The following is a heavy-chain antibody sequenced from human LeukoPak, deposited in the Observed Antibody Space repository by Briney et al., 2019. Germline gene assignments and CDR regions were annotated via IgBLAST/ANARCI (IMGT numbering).Heavy chain of an antibody. CDR3: VKSAGKDGYRDVFDI. V-gene: IGHV3-9*01. CDR2: ISWNSGSI. D-gene: IGHD5-24*01. Sequence: GGSLRLSCAASGFTFDDYAMHWVRQAPGKGLEWVSGISWNSGSIGYADSVRGLFTNSRDIFKNTLYLQMNSLRAEDTAVYHCVKSAGKDGYRDVFDIWGQGTVATVSS. CDR1: GFTFDDYA. J-gene: IGHJ3*02.